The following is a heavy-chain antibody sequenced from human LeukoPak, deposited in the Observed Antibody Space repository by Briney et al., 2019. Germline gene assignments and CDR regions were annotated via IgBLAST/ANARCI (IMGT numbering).Heavy chain of an antibody. CDR3: ARVPYYYDSSGYYPNSFDY. J-gene: IGHJ4*02. CDR1: GGSFSGYY. Sequence: PSETLSLTCAVYGGSFSGYYWSWIRQPPGKGLEWIGEINHSGSTNYNPSLKSRVTISVDTSKNQFSLKLSSVTAADTAVYYCARVPYYYDSSGYYPNSFDYWGQGTLVTVSS. CDR2: INHSGST. V-gene: IGHV4-34*01. D-gene: IGHD3-22*01.